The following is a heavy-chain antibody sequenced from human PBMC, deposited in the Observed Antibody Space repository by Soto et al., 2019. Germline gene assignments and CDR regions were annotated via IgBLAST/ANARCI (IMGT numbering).Heavy chain of an antibody. Sequence: SETSSVNCSVGGGSSSSGAYYCSWIRQPPGKGLEWIGYIYYSGSTYYNPSLKSRVTISVDTSKNQFSLKLSSVTAADTAVYYCASQASCYDIAAFDYWGQGPLVNVS. CDR3: ASQASCYDIAAFDY. CDR1: GGSSSSGAYY. V-gene: IGHV4-30-4*01. CDR2: IYYSGST. D-gene: IGHD2-2*01. J-gene: IGHJ4*02.